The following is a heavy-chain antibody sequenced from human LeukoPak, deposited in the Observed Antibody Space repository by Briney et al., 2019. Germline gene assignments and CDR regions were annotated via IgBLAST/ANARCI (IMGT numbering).Heavy chain of an antibody. D-gene: IGHD5-12*01. J-gene: IGHJ4*02. CDR2: VRGSGTDT. CDR3: AKTSRANSAYDSPFDY. Sequence: GGSLRLSCAASGFTFSTYAMSWVRQAPGKGLEWVSAVRGSGTDTYYTDSVKGRFTISRDNSKNTLYLQMNSLRAEDTAIYYCAKTSRANSAYDSPFDYWGQRTLVTVSS. V-gene: IGHV3-23*01. CDR1: GFTFSTYA.